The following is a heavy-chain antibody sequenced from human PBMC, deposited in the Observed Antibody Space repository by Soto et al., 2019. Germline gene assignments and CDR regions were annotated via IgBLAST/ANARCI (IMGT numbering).Heavy chain of an antibody. V-gene: IGHV4-39*01. Sequence: SETLSLTCTVSGGSISSSSYYWGLIRQPPGKGLEWIGTIYYSGSTYYNPSLKSRVTISVDTSKNQFSLKLSSVTAADTAVYYCARRGSSSWYGYWGQGTLVTVSS. J-gene: IGHJ4*02. CDR3: ARRGSSSWYGY. D-gene: IGHD6-13*01. CDR2: IYYSGST. CDR1: GGSISSSSYY.